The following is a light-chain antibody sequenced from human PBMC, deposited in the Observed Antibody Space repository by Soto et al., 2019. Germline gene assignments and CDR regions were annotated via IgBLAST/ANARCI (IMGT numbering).Light chain of an antibody. J-gene: IGKJ1*01. CDR3: QQYNSYWT. CDR1: QSVNHW. V-gene: IGKV1-5*01. CDR2: DAS. Sequence: DIQMTQSPSTLSASIGDRVTITCRASQSVNHWLAWYQRKPGKAPKLLIHDASTLESGIPSRFSGSGSGTEFTLTISSLQPDDFATYYCQQYNSYWTFGQGTKV.